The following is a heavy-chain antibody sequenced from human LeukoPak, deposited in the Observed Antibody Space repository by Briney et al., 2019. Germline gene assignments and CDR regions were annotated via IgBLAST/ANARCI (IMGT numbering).Heavy chain of an antibody. J-gene: IGHJ6*02. Sequence: PPQTLSLTCTVSGGSISSGDYYWSWIRQHPGTGLEWIGYIYYSGRTYYNPSLKSRVTISVDTSKNQFSLKLNSVTAADTAAYYCARDRYDSYPMDVWGQGTTVTVSS. V-gene: IGHV4-31*03. CDR3: ARDRYDSYPMDV. CDR2: IYYSGRT. D-gene: IGHD3-3*01. CDR1: GGSISSGDYY.